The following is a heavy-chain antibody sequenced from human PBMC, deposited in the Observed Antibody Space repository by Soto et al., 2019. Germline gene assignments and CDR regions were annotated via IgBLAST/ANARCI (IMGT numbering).Heavy chain of an antibody. CDR2: IYYSGST. J-gene: IGHJ5*02. V-gene: IGHV4-30-4*01. Sequence: PSETLSLTCTVSGGSISSGDYYWSWIRQPPGKGLGWIGSIYYSGSTYYNPSLKSRVTISVDTSKNQFSLKLSSVTAADTAVYYCAKDPDSSGYYYGGFDPWGQGTLVTVSS. CDR3: AKDPDSSGYYYGGFDP. D-gene: IGHD3-22*01. CDR1: GGSISSGDYY.